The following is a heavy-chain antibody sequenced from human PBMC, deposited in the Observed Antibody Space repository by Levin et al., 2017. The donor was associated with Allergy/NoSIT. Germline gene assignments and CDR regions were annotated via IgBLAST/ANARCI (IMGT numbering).Heavy chain of an antibody. CDR3: ARVGPVAGTPDFDY. CDR2: IKQDGSEK. V-gene: IGHV3-7*01. CDR1: GFTFSSYW. Sequence: GESLKISCAASGFTFSSYWMSWVRQAPGKGLEWVANIKQDGSEKYYVDSVKGRFTISRDNAKNSLYLQMNSLRAEDTAVYYCARVGPVAGTPDFDYWGQGTLVTVSS. J-gene: IGHJ4*02. D-gene: IGHD6-19*01.